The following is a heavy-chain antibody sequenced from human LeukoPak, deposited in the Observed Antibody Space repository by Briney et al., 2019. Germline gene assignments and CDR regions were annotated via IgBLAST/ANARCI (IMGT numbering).Heavy chain of an antibody. V-gene: IGHV3-23*01. Sequence: VGSLRLSCAASGFTFSSYAMSWVRQAPGKGLEWVSAISGSGGSTYYADSVKGRFTISRDNSKNTLYLQMNSLRAEDTALYYCAKDKVAAAGTSWFDPWGQGTLVTVSS. J-gene: IGHJ5*02. CDR2: ISGSGGST. CDR1: GFTFSSYA. D-gene: IGHD6-13*01. CDR3: AKDKVAAAGTSWFDP.